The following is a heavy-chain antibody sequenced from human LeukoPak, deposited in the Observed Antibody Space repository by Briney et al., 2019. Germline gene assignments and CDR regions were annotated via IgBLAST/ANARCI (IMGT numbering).Heavy chain of an antibody. J-gene: IGHJ4*02. V-gene: IGHV3-30*02. Sequence: GGSLRLSCAASAFTFSSYGMHWVRQAPGKGLEWVAFIRYDGSNKYYADSVKGRFTISRDNSKNTLYLQMKSLRAEDTAVYYCAKDKYSSGWYYFDYWGQGTLVTVSS. CDR2: IRYDGSNK. CDR3: AKDKYSSGWYYFDY. D-gene: IGHD6-19*01. CDR1: AFTFSSYG.